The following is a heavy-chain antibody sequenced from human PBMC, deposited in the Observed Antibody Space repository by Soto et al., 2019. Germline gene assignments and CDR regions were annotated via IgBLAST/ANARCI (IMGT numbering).Heavy chain of an antibody. V-gene: IGHV3-48*03. CDR1: GFTFSSYE. CDR3: AREDTTMAFFDY. J-gene: IGHJ4*02. D-gene: IGHD5-18*01. Sequence: PGGSLRLSCAASGFTFSSYEMNWVRQAPGKGLEWVSYISSSGSTIYYADSVKGRFIISRDNAKNSLYLQMNSLRAEDTAVYYCAREDTTMAFFDYWGQGTLVTVS. CDR2: ISSSGSTI.